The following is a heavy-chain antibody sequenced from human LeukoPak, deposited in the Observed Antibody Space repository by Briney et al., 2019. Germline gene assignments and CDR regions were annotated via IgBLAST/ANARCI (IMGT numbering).Heavy chain of an antibody. CDR1: GYTFTSYG. J-gene: IGHJ5*02. Sequence: ASVKLSCKASGYTFTSYGISWVRRAPGQRREWMGWIGAYNGNTNYAQNLQGRVTMTTDTSTSTAYMELRSLRSDATAVYYCARTIAVAGMSYSWFDPWGQGTLVTVSS. D-gene: IGHD6-19*01. CDR3: ARTIAVAGMSYSWFDP. CDR2: IGAYNGNT. V-gene: IGHV1-18*01.